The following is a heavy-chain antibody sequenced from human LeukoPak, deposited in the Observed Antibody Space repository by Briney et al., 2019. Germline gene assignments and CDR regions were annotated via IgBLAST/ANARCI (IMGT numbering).Heavy chain of an antibody. CDR1: GFSFSTYA. D-gene: IGHD1-26*01. Sequence: GMSLRLSCAASGFSFSTYAMHWVRQAPGRGLEWVSVIYGGGTTNYADSVKGRFTISRDTFENTVHLEMSDLRVDDTAVYYCARTGWGAYGMDVWGPGTTVTVSS. CDR3: ARTGWGAYGMDV. J-gene: IGHJ6*02. CDR2: IYGGGTT. V-gene: IGHV3-66*01.